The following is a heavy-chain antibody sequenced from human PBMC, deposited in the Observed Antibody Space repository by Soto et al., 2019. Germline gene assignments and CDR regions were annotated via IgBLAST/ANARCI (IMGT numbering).Heavy chain of an antibody. J-gene: IGHJ6*02. CDR2: ISYDGSNK. Sequence: QVQLVESGGGVVQPGRSLRLSCAASGFTFSSYAMHWVRQAPGKGLEWVAVISYDGSNKYYADSVKGGFTISRDNSKNTLYLQMNSLRAEDTAVYYCARDLEGGMDVWGQGTTVTVSS. V-gene: IGHV3-30-3*01. CDR1: GFTFSSYA. CDR3: ARDLEGGMDV. D-gene: IGHD1-1*01.